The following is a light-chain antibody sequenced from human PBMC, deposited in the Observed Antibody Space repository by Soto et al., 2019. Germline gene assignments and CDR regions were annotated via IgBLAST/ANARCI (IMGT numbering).Light chain of an antibody. CDR3: AAWDGSLNAYV. Sequence: QSVLTQPPSASGTPGQRVTISCSGRSSNIGSNAVNWYQQFPGTAPKLLIYTDNQRPSGVPDRFSGSKSGTSASLAISGLQSEDEADYFCAAWDGSLNAYVFGTWTKLTVL. CDR2: TDN. V-gene: IGLV1-44*01. J-gene: IGLJ1*01. CDR1: SSNIGSNA.